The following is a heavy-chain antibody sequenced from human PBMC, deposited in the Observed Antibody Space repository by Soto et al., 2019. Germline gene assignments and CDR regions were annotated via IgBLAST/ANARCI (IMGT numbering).Heavy chain of an antibody. D-gene: IGHD3-3*01. CDR2: ISAYNGNT. CDR3: ARVAVKFWSGPTLQDNWFDP. Sequence: VASVKVSCKASGYTFTSYGISWVRQAPGQGLEWMGWISAYNGNTNYAQKLQGRVTMTTDTSTSTAYMELRSLRSDDTAVYYCARVAVKFWSGPTLQDNWFDPWGQGTLVTVSS. V-gene: IGHV1-18*01. J-gene: IGHJ5*02. CDR1: GYTFTSYG.